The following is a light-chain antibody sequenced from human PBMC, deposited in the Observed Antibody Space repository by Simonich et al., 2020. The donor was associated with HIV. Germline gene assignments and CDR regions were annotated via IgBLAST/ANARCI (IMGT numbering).Light chain of an antibody. Sequence: EIVLTQSPAILSLSPGERATLSCRASQSVSSYLAWYQQKPGQAPRLLIYDASNRATGVPARCSGSGSGTDFTLTITSLESEDFAVYYCQQRSNWITFGQGTRLEIK. V-gene: IGKV3-11*01. CDR2: DAS. J-gene: IGKJ5*01. CDR3: QQRSNWIT. CDR1: QSVSSY.